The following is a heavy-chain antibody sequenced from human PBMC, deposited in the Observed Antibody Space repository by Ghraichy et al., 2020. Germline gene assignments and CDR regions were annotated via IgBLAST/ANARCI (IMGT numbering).Heavy chain of an antibody. V-gene: IGHV3-9*01. D-gene: IGHD3-10*01. Sequence: GGSLRLSCAASGFTFDDYAMHWVRQAPGKGLEWVSGISWNSGSIGYADSVKGRFTISRDNAKNSLYLQMNSLRAEDTALYYCAKDIKGERGANGWGQGTLVTVSS. CDR3: AKDIKGERGANG. CDR2: ISWNSGSI. CDR1: GFTFDDYA. J-gene: IGHJ4*02.